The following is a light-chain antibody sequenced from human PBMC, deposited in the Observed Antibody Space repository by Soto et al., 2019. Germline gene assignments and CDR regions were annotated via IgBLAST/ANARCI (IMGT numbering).Light chain of an antibody. CDR1: SGHSSYA. V-gene: IGLV4-69*01. J-gene: IGLJ2*01. CDR3: QTWGTGTVV. CDR2: LNSDGSH. Sequence: QPVLTQSPSDSASLGASVKLTCTLSSGHSSYAIAWHQQQPEKGPRYLMKLNSDGSHSKGDGIPDRFSGSSSGAERYLTISNLQSEDEADYYCQTWGTGTVVFGGGTKLTV.